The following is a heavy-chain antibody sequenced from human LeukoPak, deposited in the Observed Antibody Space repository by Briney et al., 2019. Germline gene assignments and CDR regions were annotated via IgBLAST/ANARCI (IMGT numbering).Heavy chain of an antibody. Sequence: SGTLSLTCTVSGGSISSGGYYWSWIRQHPGKGLEWIGYIYYSGSTYYNPSLKSLVTISVDTSKNQFSLKLSSVTAADTAVYYCARNSGLRGYSGYDWGLLGYWGQGTLVTVSS. CDR3: ARNSGLRGYSGYDWGLLGY. CDR2: IYYSGST. V-gene: IGHV4-31*01. D-gene: IGHD5-12*01. J-gene: IGHJ4*02. CDR1: GGSISSGGYY.